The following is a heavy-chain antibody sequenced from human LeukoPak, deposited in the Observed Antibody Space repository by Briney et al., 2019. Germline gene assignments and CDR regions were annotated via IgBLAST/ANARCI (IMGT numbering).Heavy chain of an antibody. V-gene: IGHV3-33*01. CDR3: ARDGAPYGSGSHSLDY. CDR1: GFTFSSYG. CDR2: IWYDGSNK. J-gene: IGHJ4*02. D-gene: IGHD3-10*01. Sequence: GGSLRLSCAASGFTFSSYGMHWVRQAPGKGLEWVAVIWYDGSNKYYADSVKGRLTISRDNSKNTLYLQMNSLRAEDTAVYYCARDGAPYGSGSHSLDYWGQGTLVTVSS.